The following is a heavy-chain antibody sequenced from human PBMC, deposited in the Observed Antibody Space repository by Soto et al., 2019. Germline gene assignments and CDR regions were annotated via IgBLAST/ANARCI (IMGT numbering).Heavy chain of an antibody. CDR1: GGTFSSYA. D-gene: IGHD4-17*01. Sequence: QVQLVQSGAEVKKPGSSVKVSCKASGGTFSSYAISWVRQAPGQGLEWMGGIIPIFGTANYAQKFQGRVTITAYESTSTAYMELSSLRSEDTAVYYCSREPTTVTQWDRLYYYYGMDVWGQGTTVTVSS. J-gene: IGHJ6*02. CDR2: IIPIFGTA. CDR3: SREPTTVTQWDRLYYYYGMDV. V-gene: IGHV1-69*01.